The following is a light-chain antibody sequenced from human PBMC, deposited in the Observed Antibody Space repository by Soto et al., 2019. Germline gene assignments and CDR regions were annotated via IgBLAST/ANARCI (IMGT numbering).Light chain of an antibody. CDR2: LAS. V-gene: IGKV3D-15*01. J-gene: IGKJ5*01. Sequence: EIVMTQSTATLSVSPGDRATLSCRASQSVSNNLAWYQQKPGQAPRLLVYLASTRATGIPARFSGSGSGTEFTLTISSLQSEDFAIYYCQQYNNWPPTTFGQGTRLEIK. CDR3: QQYNNWPPTT. CDR1: QSVSNN.